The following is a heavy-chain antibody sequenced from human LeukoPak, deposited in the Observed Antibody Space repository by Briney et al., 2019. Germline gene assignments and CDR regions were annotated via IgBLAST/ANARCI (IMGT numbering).Heavy chain of an antibody. CDR2: ISYDGSNK. CDR3: AKEAGSGWSYFDY. V-gene: IGHV3-30*18. Sequence: GGSLRLSCAASGFTFSNYGMHWVRQAPGKGLEWVAVISYDGSNKYYAESVKGRFTISRDNSKNTLYLQINSLRAEDTAVYYCAKEAGSGWSYFDYWGQGTLVTVSS. D-gene: IGHD6-19*01. J-gene: IGHJ4*02. CDR1: GFTFSNYG.